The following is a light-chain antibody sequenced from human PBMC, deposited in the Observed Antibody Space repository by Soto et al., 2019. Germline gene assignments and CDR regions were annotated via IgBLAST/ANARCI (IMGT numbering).Light chain of an antibody. CDR3: QSYDSSLSGYV. Sequence: QSVLAQAPSVSGAPGQGVTISFPGGSSKIGAGYDVHWYQQLPGTAPKLLIYGNSNRPSGVPDRFSGSKSGTSASLAITGLQAEDEADYYCQSYDSSLSGYVFGTGTKVTVL. V-gene: IGLV1-40*01. J-gene: IGLJ1*01. CDR1: SSKIGAGYD. CDR2: GNS.